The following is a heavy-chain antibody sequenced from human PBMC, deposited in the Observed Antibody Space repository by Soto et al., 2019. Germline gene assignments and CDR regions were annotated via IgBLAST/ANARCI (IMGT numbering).Heavy chain of an antibody. D-gene: IGHD3-16*01. CDR1: GGSISSYY. V-gene: IGHV4-59*12. Sequence: PSETLSLTCTVSGGSISSYYWNWIRQPPGKGLEWIGYIYHSVSTYYNPSLKSRVTISVDRSKNQFSLKLSSVTAADTAVYYCARGIAGLADFDYWGQGTLVTVSS. J-gene: IGHJ4*02. CDR2: IYHSVST. CDR3: ARGIAGLADFDY.